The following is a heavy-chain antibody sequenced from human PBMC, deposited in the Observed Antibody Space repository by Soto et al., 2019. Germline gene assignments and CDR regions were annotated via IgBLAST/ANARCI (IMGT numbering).Heavy chain of an antibody. J-gene: IGHJ6*02. CDR3: AREGGGGFGDV. V-gene: IGHV3-74*01. Sequence: EVQLVESGGGLVQPGGSLRLSCAASGFTFSSYYMNWVRQAPGKGLVWVARITSDGSSTTYADSVKGRFTISRDNAKNTLYLQMNRLRAEDTAVYSCAREGGGGFGDVWGQGTTVTVSS. CDR2: ITSDGSST. D-gene: IGHD3-10*01. CDR1: GFTFSSYY.